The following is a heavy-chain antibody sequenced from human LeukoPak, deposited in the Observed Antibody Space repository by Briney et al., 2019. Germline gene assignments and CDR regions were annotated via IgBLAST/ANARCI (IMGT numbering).Heavy chain of an antibody. CDR3: ARGGRLDSYNSMDV. V-gene: IGHV1-18*01. CDR2: INGYKTKT. Sequence: ASVKVSCKASGYTFTSYGINWVRQAPGQGLDWMGWINGYKTKTDYAQKFQGRVTMTTDTSTSTAYMELRSLRSDDTAVYYCARGGRLDSYNSMDVWGQGTTVTVSS. CDR1: GYTFTSYG. J-gene: IGHJ6*03. D-gene: IGHD6-19*01.